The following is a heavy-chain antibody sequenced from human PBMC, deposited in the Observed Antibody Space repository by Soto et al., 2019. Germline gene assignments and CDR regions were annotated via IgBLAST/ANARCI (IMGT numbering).Heavy chain of an antibody. D-gene: IGHD1-26*01. CDR2: INAGNGNT. Sequence: XPVRVSCTASGCPYTSCAMHWVRQVPGQRLEWMGWINAGNGNTKYSQKFQGRVTITRDTSASTAYMELSSLRSEDTAVYYFAVGGTTWGYYYYGMDVRGQGTTVTVSS. V-gene: IGHV1-3*01. CDR3: AVGGTTWGYYYYGMDV. J-gene: IGHJ6*02. CDR1: GCPYTSCA.